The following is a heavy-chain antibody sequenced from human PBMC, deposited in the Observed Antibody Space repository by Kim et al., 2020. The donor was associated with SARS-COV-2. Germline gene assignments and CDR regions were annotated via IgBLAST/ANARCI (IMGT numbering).Heavy chain of an antibody. J-gene: IGHJ4*02. Sequence: STYYAEPVKGRFTISRDNSKNTLYLQMNSLRAEDTAVYYCAKSRPAPGRKWGQGTLVTVSS. V-gene: IGHV3-23*01. CDR2: ST. CDR3: AKSRPAPGRK.